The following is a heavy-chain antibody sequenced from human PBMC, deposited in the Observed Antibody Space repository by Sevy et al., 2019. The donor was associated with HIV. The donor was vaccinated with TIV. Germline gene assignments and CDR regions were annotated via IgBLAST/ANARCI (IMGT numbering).Heavy chain of an antibody. CDR3: ARHYLWFGDNWFDP. CDR2: IYYSGST. CDR1: GGSISSSSYY. Sequence: SETLSLTCTVSGGSISSSSYYWGWIRQPPGKGLEWIGSIYYSGSTYYNPSLKSRVTISVDTSKTQFSLKLSSVTAADAAVYYCARHYLWFGDNWFDPWGQGTLVTVSS. J-gene: IGHJ5*02. V-gene: IGHV4-39*01. D-gene: IGHD3-10*01.